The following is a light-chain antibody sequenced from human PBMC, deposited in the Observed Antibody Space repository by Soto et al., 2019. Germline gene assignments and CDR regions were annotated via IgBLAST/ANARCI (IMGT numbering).Light chain of an antibody. CDR3: QQYGSSPPWT. V-gene: IGKV3-20*01. J-gene: IGKJ1*01. CDR2: AAS. Sequence: EIVLTQSPGTLSLSLGERATLSCRASRSLSSTYLAWYQQKPGQAPRLLIYAASSRATGIPDRFSGRGSGTDFTLTISRLEPEDFAVYYCQQYGSSPPWTFGQGTKVDIK. CDR1: RSLSSTY.